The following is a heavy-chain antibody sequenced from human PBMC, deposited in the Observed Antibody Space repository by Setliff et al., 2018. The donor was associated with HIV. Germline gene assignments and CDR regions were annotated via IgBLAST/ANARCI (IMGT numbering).Heavy chain of an antibody. J-gene: IGHJ5*02. D-gene: IGHD4-17*01. CDR3: ARVGTTVTTRETYKWFDP. Sequence: SETLSLTCAFYGGPLSAHHWGWTRQSPGKGLEWIGEINHSGSSKYNPSLKSRVTMSVDTSKNQFSLKLSSVTAADSAVYYCARVGTTVTTRETYKWFDPWGQGTLVTVSS. V-gene: IGHV4-34*01. CDR1: GGPLSAHH. CDR2: INHSGSS.